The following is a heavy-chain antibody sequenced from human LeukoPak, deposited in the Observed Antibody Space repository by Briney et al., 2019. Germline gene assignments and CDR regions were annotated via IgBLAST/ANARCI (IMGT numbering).Heavy chain of an antibody. J-gene: IGHJ5*02. CDR1: GFTFSSYW. D-gene: IGHD5-12*01. CDR2: ISGSGGST. CDR3: ARGNVDIVATRRLTDWFDP. V-gene: IGHV3-23*01. Sequence: PGGSLRLPCAASGFTFSSYWMSWVRQAPGKGLEWVSAISGSGGSTYYADSVKGRFTISRDNSKNTLYLQMNSLRAEDTAVYYCARGNVDIVATRRLTDWFDPWGQGTLVTVSS.